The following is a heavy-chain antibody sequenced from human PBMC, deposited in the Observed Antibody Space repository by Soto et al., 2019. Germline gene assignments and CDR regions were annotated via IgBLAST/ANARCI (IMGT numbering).Heavy chain of an antibody. V-gene: IGHV3-74*01. Sequence: GGSLRLSCAASGFTFSGHWMHWVRQVPGKGLVWVSRIRGDGGDTNYADFVEGRFTISRDNAKNTVYLQMNDLRVEDTAVYYCARDKVSGSGSLDYWGQGSLVTVSS. J-gene: IGHJ4*02. D-gene: IGHD3-10*01. CDR1: GFTFSGHW. CDR2: IRGDGGDT. CDR3: ARDKVSGSGSLDY.